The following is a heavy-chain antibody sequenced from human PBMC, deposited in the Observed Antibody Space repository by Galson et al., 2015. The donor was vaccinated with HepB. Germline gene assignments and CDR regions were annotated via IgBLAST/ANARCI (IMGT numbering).Heavy chain of an antibody. Sequence: SVKVSCKASGGTFSRYAISWVRQAPGQGPEWMGGIIPIFGTANYAQKFRGRVRITADESTSTAYMELSSLRSEDTAVYYCARTGQYYYDSSGYYTQYYFDYWGQGTLVTVSS. J-gene: IGHJ4*02. D-gene: IGHD3-22*01. V-gene: IGHV1-69*13. CDR3: ARTGQYYYDSSGYYTQYYFDY. CDR2: IIPIFGTA. CDR1: GGTFSRYA.